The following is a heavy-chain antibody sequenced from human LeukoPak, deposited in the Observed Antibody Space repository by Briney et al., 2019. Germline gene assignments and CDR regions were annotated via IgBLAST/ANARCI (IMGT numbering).Heavy chain of an antibody. Sequence: SETLSLTCTVSGGSIITYYWTWIRQPPGKGLEWIGYIYYSGSTNYNPSLKSRVSISVDTSKNQFSLKLRSVTAADTAVYYCATDNYGSGNYFDYWGQGTLVIVSS. CDR3: ATDNYGSGNYFDY. V-gene: IGHV4-59*12. D-gene: IGHD3-10*01. J-gene: IGHJ4*02. CDR2: IYYSGST. CDR1: GGSIITYY.